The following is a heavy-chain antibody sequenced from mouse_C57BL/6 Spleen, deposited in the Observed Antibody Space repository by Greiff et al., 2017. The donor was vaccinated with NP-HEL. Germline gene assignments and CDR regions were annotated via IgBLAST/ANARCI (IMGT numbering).Heavy chain of an antibody. D-gene: IGHD2-5*01. V-gene: IGHV1-26*01. CDR2: INPNNGGT. CDR3: ARGEDYSNHFAY. Sequence: EVQLQQSGPELVKPGASVKISCTASGYTFTDYYMNWVKQSHGKSLEWIGDINPNNGGTSYNQKFKGKATLTVDKSSSTAYMELRSLTSEDSAVYYCARGEDYSNHFAYWGQGTLVTVSA. CDR1: GYTFTDYY. J-gene: IGHJ3*01.